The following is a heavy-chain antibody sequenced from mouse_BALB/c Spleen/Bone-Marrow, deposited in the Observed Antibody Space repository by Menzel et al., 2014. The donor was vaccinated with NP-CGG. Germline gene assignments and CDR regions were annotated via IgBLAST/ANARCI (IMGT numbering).Heavy chain of an antibody. CDR3: VRSGSSSGYFDY. D-gene: IGHD1-1*01. CDR1: GFTFSSFG. V-gene: IGHV5-17*02. Sequence: EVMLVESGGGLVQPGGSRKLSCAASGFTFSSFGMHWVRQAPEKGLEWVAYISSGSSTIYYADTVMGRSTISRDNPKNTLFLQMTSLRSEDTAMYYCVRSGSSSGYFDYWGQGTTLTVSS. J-gene: IGHJ2*01. CDR2: ISSGSSTI.